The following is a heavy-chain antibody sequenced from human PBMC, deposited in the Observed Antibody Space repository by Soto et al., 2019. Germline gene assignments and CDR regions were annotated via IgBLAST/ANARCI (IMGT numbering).Heavy chain of an antibody. D-gene: IGHD4-4*01. V-gene: IGHV1-69*13. Sequence: SVKVSFKASGGTFSSYAISWVRQAPGQGLEWMGGIIPIFGTANYAQKFQGRVTITADESTSTAYMELSSLRSEDTAVYYCASQYLDPTDNPGVLAYWGQGTLVTVSS. J-gene: IGHJ4*02. CDR2: IIPIFGTA. CDR1: GGTFSSYA. CDR3: ASQYLDPTDNPGVLAY.